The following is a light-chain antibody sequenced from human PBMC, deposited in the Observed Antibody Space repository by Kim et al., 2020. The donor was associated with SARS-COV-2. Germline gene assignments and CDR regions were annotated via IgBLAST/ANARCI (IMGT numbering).Light chain of an antibody. V-gene: IGKV3-20*01. CDR1: QTLRGDY. CDR2: GAS. CDR3: QQYTYSPMYT. J-gene: IGKJ2*01. Sequence: EIVLTQSPGTLSLSPGERATLSCRASQTLRGDYLAWYQQRPGQPPRLLIYGASSRATGIPDRFSGSGSGTDFTLTISRLEPEDFAVYYCQQYTYSPMYTLGQGTKLEI.